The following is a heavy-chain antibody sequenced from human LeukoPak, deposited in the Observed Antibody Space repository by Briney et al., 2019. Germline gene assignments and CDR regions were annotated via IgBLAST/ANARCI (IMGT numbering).Heavy chain of an antibody. D-gene: IGHD3-22*01. V-gene: IGHV3-23*01. CDR1: GFTFSSYA. Sequence: GGSLRLSCAASGFTFSSYAMSWVRQAPGKGLEWVSAISGSGGSTYYADSVKGRFTISRDNSKNTLYLQMNSLRSEDTAVYYCEKGRYYYDSSGYYYPRLDAFDTWGQGTMVTVSS. CDR3: EKGRYYYDSSGYYYPRLDAFDT. CDR2: ISGSGGST. J-gene: IGHJ3*02.